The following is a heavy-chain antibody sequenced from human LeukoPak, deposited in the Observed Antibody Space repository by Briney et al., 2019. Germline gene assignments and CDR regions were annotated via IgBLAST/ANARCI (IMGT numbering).Heavy chain of an antibody. V-gene: IGHV1-18*01. J-gene: IGHJ4*02. CDR1: GYTFTSYG. Sequence: GASVKVSCKASGYTFTSYGISWVRQAPGQGLEWMGWISAYNGNTNYAQKLQGRVTMTTDASTSTAYMELRSLRSDDTAVYYCARDLIVGATNYFDYWGQGTLVTVSS. CDR2: ISAYNGNT. CDR3: ARDLIVGATNYFDY. D-gene: IGHD1-26*01.